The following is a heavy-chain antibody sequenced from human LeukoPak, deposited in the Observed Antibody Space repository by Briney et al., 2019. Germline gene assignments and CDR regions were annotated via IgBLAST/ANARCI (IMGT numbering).Heavy chain of an antibody. CDR1: GGTFSSYA. D-gene: IGHD3-16*01. CDR3: ARDYAAAPFDY. V-gene: IGHV1-46*01. CDR2: INPSGGST. Sequence: ASVEVSCKASGGTFSSYAISWVRQAPGQGLEWMGIINPSGGSTSYAQKFQGRVTMTRDTSTSTVYMELSSLRSEDTAVYYCARDYAAAPFDYWGQGTLVTVSS. J-gene: IGHJ4*02.